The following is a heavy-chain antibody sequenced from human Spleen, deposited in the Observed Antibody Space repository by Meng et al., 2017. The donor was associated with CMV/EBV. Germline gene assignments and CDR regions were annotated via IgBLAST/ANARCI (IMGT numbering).Heavy chain of an antibody. CDR2: INPNNGGT. CDR3: ARGTDYGDFGDY. Sequence: CKASGYTFTGYYMHWVRQAPGQGLEWMGWINPNNGGTNYAQKFQGRVTMTRDTSISTAYMELSRLRSDDTAVYYCARGTDYGDFGDYWGQGTLVTVSS. V-gene: IGHV1-2*02. CDR1: GYTFTGYY. D-gene: IGHD4-17*01. J-gene: IGHJ4*02.